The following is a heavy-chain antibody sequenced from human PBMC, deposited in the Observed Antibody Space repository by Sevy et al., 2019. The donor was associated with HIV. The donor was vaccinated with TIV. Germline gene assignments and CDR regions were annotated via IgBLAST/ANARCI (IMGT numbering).Heavy chain of an antibody. CDR1: GGSISSGSYY. D-gene: IGHD2-15*01. CDR3: ARDQRYCSGGSCYVNWFDP. V-gene: IGHV4-61*02. CDR2: IYTSGST. Sequence: SETLSLTCTVSGGSISSGSYYWSWIRQPAGKGLEWIGRIYTSGSTNYNPSLKSRVTISVDTSKNQFSLKLSSVTAADTAVYYCARDQRYCSGGSCYVNWFDPWGQGTLVTVSS. J-gene: IGHJ5*02.